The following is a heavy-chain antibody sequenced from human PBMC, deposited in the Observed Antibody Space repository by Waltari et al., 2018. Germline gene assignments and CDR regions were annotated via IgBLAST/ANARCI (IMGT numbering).Heavy chain of an antibody. CDR2: INHSRST. CDR3: ARGRKTRYCSGGSCPRSYNWFDP. J-gene: IGHJ5*02. CDR1: GGSFSGYY. D-gene: IGHD2-15*01. Sequence: QVQLQQWGAGLLKPSETLSLTCAVYGGSFSGYYWSWIRQPPGKGLEWIGEINHSRSTNYNPPLKRRVTISVDTSKNQFSLTLSSVPAAETAVYYCARGRKTRYCSGGSCPRSYNWFDPWGQGTLVTVSS. V-gene: IGHV4-34*01.